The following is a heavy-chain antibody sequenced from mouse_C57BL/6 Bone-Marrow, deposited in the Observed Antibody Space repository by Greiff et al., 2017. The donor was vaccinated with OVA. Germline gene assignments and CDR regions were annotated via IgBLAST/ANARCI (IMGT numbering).Heavy chain of an antibody. CDR3: AKFITTVVATDYYAMDY. D-gene: IGHD1-1*01. CDR2: IWRGGST. CDR1: GFSLTSYG. Sequence: LQLVESGPGLVQPSQSLSITCTVSGFSLTSYGVHWVRQSPGKGLEWLGVIWRGGSTDYNAAFMSRLSITKDNSKSQVFFKMNSLQADDTAIYYCAKFITTVVATDYYAMDYWGQGTSVTVSS. J-gene: IGHJ4*01. V-gene: IGHV2-5*01.